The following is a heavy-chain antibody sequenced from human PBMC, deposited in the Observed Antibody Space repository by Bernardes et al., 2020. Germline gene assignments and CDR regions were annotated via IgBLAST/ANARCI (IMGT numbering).Heavy chain of an antibody. CDR1: GFTFSSYA. CDR3: AKGGNEAAAAGPGVWYYGMDV. CDR2: ISGSGGST. D-gene: IGHD6-13*01. J-gene: IGHJ6*04. Sequence: GGSLRLSCAASGFTFSSYAMSWVRQAPGKGLEWVSAISGSGGSTYYADSVKGRFTISRDNSKNTLYLQMNSLRAEDTAVYYCAKGGNEAAAAGPGVWYYGMDVWGKGTTVTVSS. V-gene: IGHV3-23*01.